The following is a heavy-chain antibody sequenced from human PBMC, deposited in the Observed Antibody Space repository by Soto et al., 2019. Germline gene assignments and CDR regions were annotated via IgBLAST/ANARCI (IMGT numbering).Heavy chain of an antibody. V-gene: IGHV5-51*01. CDR2: IYPGGCDT. CDR3: ARRASLKLGRDGFDY. CDR1: GYSFASYW. J-gene: IGHJ4*02. D-gene: IGHD6-6*01. Sequence: XESLKISCKGCGYSFASYWIGWGRQMPGKGLEWMGIIYPGGCDTSYTPSFKGQFTISADKSINTPYLQWSSLTASDTAMYYCARRASLKLGRDGFDYWGEGTLVAASS.